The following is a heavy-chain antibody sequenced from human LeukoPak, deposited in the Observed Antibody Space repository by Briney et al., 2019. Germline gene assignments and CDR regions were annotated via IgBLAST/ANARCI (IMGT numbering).Heavy chain of an antibody. J-gene: IGHJ4*02. CDR2: INHSGST. V-gene: IGHV4-34*01. CDR1: GGSFSGYY. Sequence: PSETLSLTCAVYGGSFSGYYWSWIRQPPGKGLEWIGEINHSGSTNYNPSLKSRVTISVDTYKNQLSLKLSSVTAADTAVYYCARGRPLRFGELVYYFDYWGQGTLVTVSS. D-gene: IGHD3-10*01. CDR3: ARGRPLRFGELVYYFDY.